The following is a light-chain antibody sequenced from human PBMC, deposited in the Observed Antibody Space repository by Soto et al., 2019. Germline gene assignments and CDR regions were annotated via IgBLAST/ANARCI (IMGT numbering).Light chain of an antibody. Sequence: DIQMTQSPSSLSASVVDSVSVTCRASQTIDSGVAWYQQKRGKAPKLLVYDATSLESGVSSRFSGSGYGTDFTLSINNLQPDDFATYYCQQYNRLITFGQGTRLEIK. CDR2: DAT. J-gene: IGKJ5*01. CDR3: QQYNRLIT. V-gene: IGKV1-5*01. CDR1: QTIDSG.